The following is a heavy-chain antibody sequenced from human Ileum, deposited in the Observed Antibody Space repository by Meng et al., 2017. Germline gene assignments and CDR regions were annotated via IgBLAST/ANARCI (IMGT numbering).Heavy chain of an antibody. J-gene: IGHJ3*01. CDR3: ETLWWNGGRTFDS. D-gene: IGHD2-21*01. CDR1: GFSFNMIG. Sequence: RGSLRLSCAASGFSFNMIGLAWVRQAPGKGLEWVSTIGGGDGSTFYEDSVKGRFTISKDFSNNTLLLQMNSLTAADTAIYYCETLWWNGGRTFDSWGQGTMVTVSS. CDR2: IGGGDGST. V-gene: IGHV3-23*01.